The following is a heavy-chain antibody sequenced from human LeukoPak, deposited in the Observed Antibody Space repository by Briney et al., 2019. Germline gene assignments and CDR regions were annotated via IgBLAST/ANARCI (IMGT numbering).Heavy chain of an antibody. CDR3: ARGRSIAQQDAGPPNDAFDI. V-gene: IGHV4-34*01. CDR2: INHSGST. CDR1: GGSFSGYY. D-gene: IGHD6-13*01. J-gene: IGHJ3*02. Sequence: SETLSLTCAVYGGSFSGYYWSWIRQPPGKGLEWIGEINHSGSTNYNPSLKSRVTISVDTSKNQFSLKLSSVTAADTAVYYCARGRSIAQQDAGPPNDAFDIWGQGTMVTVSS.